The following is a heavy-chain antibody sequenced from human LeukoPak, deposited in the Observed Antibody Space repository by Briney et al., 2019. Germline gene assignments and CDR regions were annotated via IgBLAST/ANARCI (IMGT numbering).Heavy chain of an antibody. CDR2: IIPIFGTA. CDR3: ATGLPTDYYDSSGYYGRPFDY. V-gene: IGHV1-69*05. D-gene: IGHD3-22*01. CDR1: GGTFSSYA. Sequence: ASVKVSCKASGGTFSSYAISWVRQAPGQGLEWMGGIIPIFGTANYAQKFQGRVTITTDESTSTAYMELSSLRSEDTAVYYCATGLPTDYYDSSGYYGRPFDYRGQGTLVTVSS. J-gene: IGHJ4*02.